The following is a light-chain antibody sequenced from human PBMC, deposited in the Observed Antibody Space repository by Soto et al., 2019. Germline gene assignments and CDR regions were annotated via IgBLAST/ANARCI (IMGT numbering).Light chain of an antibody. Sequence: QSALTQARSVSGFPGQSVTISCTGTSSDVGRYNYVSWYQHHPGKAPKLMIYDVSTRPSGVPDRFSGSKSGTTASLTISGLQAEDEADYYCCSYAGSPYVFGTGTKVTVL. CDR2: DVS. CDR1: SSDVGRYNY. CDR3: CSYAGSPYV. V-gene: IGLV2-11*01. J-gene: IGLJ1*01.